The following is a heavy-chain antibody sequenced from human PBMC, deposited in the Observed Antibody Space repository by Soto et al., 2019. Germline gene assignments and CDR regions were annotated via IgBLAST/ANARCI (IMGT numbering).Heavy chain of an antibody. D-gene: IGHD1-26*01. V-gene: IGHV3-48*02. Sequence: PGGSLRLSCAASGFTFSSYSMNWVRQAPGKGLEWVSYISSSSGTIYYADSVKGRFTISRDNAKNSLYLQMNSLRDEDTAVYYCARELVGATQYYYYGMDVWGQGTTVTVSS. CDR2: ISSSSGTI. CDR3: ARELVGATQYYYYGMDV. CDR1: GFTFSSYS. J-gene: IGHJ6*02.